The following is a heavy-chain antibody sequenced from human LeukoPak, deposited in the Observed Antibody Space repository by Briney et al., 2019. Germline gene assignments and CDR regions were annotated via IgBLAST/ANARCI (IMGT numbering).Heavy chain of an antibody. Sequence: SETLSLTCAVYGGSFSGYYWSWIRQPPGKGLEWIGEINHSGSTNYNPSLKSRVTISVDTSKNQFSLKLSSVTAADTAVYYCAGGYGSVDYWGQGTLVTVSS. J-gene: IGHJ4*02. CDR2: INHSGST. D-gene: IGHD3-10*01. CDR3: AGGYGSVDY. CDR1: GGSFSGYY. V-gene: IGHV4-34*01.